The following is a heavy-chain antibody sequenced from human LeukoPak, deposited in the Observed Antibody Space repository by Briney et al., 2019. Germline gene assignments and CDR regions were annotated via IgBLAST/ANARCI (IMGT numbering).Heavy chain of an antibody. CDR3: AKDRCSSTSCPNWFDP. V-gene: IGHV3-30*02. Sequence: GGSLRLSCAASGFTFSSYAMHWVRQAPGKGLEWVAFIQFDENDKYYADSVKGRFAISRDNSGNTLYLQMNSLTPEDTAVYYCAKDRCSSTSCPNWFDPWGQGTLVTVSS. D-gene: IGHD2-2*01. CDR1: GFTFSSYA. J-gene: IGHJ5*02. CDR2: IQFDENDK.